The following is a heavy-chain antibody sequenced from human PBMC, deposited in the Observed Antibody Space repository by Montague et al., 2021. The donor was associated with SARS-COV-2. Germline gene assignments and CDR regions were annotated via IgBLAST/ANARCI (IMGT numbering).Heavy chain of an antibody. CDR3: ASTYGGNLGYYYYYMDV. CDR1: GGSVSSGSCY. V-gene: IGHV4-31*03. CDR2: IYYSGSX. J-gene: IGHJ6*03. Sequence: TLSLTCSVSGGSVSSGSCYWSWIRQHPGRGLEWIGYIYYSGSXYYNPSLKSRVTISVDTSKNQFSLKLSSVTAADTAVYYCASTYGGNLGYYYYYMDVWGKGTTVTVSS. D-gene: IGHD4-23*01.